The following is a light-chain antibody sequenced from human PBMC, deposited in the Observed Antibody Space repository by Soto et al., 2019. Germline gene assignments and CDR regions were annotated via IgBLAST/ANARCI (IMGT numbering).Light chain of an antibody. Sequence: QSVLTQPPSVSGSPGQSVTISCTGTSSDIGYHNRVSWYQQPPGTAPKLMIYEDSTRYSGVPDRFSGSKSGNTASLTISGLQAEDEADYYCSSFASSATLVFGGGTKLTVL. CDR2: EDS. CDR1: SSDIGYHNR. V-gene: IGLV2-18*02. J-gene: IGLJ3*02. CDR3: SSFASSATLV.